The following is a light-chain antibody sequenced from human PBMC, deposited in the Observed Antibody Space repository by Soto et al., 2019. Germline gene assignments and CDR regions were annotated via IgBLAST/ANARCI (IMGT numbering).Light chain of an antibody. V-gene: IGKV3-15*01. CDR3: QQYNSWRSIT. CDR2: DTS. J-gene: IGKJ5*01. CDR1: QGIGNK. Sequence: EIRMTQSPATLSLNTGEGAALSSWARQGIGNKLAWYQHRPGQAPRLLIYDTSTRAAGIPARFSGSGSGTDFTLTITSLQSEDFAVYYCQQYNSWRSITFGQGTRLEI.